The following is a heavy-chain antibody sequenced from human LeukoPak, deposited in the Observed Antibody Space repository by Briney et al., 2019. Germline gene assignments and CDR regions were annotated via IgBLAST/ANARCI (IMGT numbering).Heavy chain of an antibody. CDR3: ARDREYSGYENYFDY. Sequence: SVKVSCKASGGTFSSYAISWVRQAPGQGLEWMGGIIPIFGTANYAQKFQGRVTITTDESTSTAYMELSSLRSEDTAVYYCARDREYSGYENYFDYWGQGTLVTVSS. J-gene: IGHJ4*02. V-gene: IGHV1-69*05. CDR1: GGTFSSYA. CDR2: IIPIFGTA. D-gene: IGHD5-12*01.